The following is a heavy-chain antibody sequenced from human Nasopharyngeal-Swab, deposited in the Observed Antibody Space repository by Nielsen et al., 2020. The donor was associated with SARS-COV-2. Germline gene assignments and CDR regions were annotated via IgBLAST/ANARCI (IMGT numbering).Heavy chain of an antibody. Sequence: ASVKVSCKASGYTFTSYGISWVRQAPGQGLEWMGWISAYNGNTNYAQKLQGRVTMTTDTSTSTAYMELRSLRSDDTAVYYCAVTKVTTSSYYYYYGMDVWGQGTTVTVSS. CDR3: AVTKVTTSSYYYYYGMDV. V-gene: IGHV1-18*01. D-gene: IGHD4-11*01. J-gene: IGHJ6*02. CDR1: GYTFTSYG. CDR2: ISAYNGNT.